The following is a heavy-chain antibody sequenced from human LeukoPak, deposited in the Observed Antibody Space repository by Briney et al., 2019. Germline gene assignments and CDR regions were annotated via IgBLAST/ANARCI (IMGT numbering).Heavy chain of an antibody. J-gene: IGHJ4*02. CDR2: LRGNDET. CDR3: ARDPYGAYYFDY. V-gene: IGHV3-23*01. D-gene: IGHD4-17*01. Sequence: PGGSLRLSCAASGFSFRNYAMSWVRQAPARGPEWVASLRGNDETFYADSVKGRFTLSRDDSRNTVYLQLNNLRVEDTAIYYCARDPYGAYYFDYWGQGTLVTVSS. CDR1: GFSFRNYA.